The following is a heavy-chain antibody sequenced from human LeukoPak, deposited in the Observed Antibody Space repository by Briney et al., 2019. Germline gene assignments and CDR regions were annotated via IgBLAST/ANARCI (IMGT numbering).Heavy chain of an antibody. CDR3: ARGGDSGGVVVPAAIWFDP. D-gene: IGHD2-2*01. CDR1: GFTFSDYY. Sequence: GGSLRLSCAASGFTFSDYYMSWIRQAPGKGLEWVSCISSSGSTIYYADSVKGRFTISRDNAKNSLYLQMNSLRAEDTAVYYCARGGDSGGVVVPAAIWFDPWGQGTLVTVSS. J-gene: IGHJ5*02. CDR2: ISSSGSTI. V-gene: IGHV3-11*04.